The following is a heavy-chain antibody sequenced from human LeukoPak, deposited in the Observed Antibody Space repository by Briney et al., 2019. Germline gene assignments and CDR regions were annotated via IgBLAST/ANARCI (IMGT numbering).Heavy chain of an antibody. CDR3: ARLRFLEWLFPWFDP. CDR1: GGSISGQY. V-gene: IGHV4-59*08. D-gene: IGHD3-3*01. Sequence: SETLSLTCTVSGGSISGQYWSWIRQPPGRGLEWIGYVSYSGNTKYNPSLKSRVTISVDTSKNQFSLKLNSMTAADTPVYYCARLRFLEWLFPWFDPWGQGTLVTVSS. J-gene: IGHJ5*02. CDR2: VSYSGNT.